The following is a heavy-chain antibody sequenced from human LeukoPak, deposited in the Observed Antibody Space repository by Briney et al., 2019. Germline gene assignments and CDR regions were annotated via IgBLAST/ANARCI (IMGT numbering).Heavy chain of an antibody. D-gene: IGHD6-13*01. CDR1: GYTFTSYD. J-gene: IGHJ6*03. Sequence: ASVKVSCKASGYTFTSYDINWVRQATGQGLEWMGWMNSNRGNTGYAQKFQGRVTMTRNTSISTAYMELSSLRSEDTAVYYCARADSSSWYGSLSHYYYYYMDVWGKGTTVTVSS. CDR2: MNSNRGNT. CDR3: ARADSSSWYGSLSHYYYYYMDV. V-gene: IGHV1-8*01.